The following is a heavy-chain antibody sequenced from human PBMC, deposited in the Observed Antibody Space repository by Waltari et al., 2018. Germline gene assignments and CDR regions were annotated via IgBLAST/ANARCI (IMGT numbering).Heavy chain of an antibody. J-gene: IGHJ1*01. V-gene: IGHV3-7*01. Sequence: EVQLVESGGGLVQPGGSLRLSCAAVGFPFAGAWMTWVRQAPGKGLEWVANIKPDGSFESYVDSLKGRFTISRDNTQNSLYLQINSLRVEDTALYFCARDSGDFYVDHWGQGTLVTVSS. CDR1: GFPFAGAW. CDR2: IKPDGSFE. CDR3: ARDSGDFYVDH. D-gene: IGHD3-10*02.